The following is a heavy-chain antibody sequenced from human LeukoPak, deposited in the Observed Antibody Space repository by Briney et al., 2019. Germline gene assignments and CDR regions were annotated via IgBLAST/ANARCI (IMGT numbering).Heavy chain of an antibody. CDR1: GGSISSGSYY. D-gene: IGHD3-16*01. CDR3: ASQSRVMIKFGLGGGYFDY. CDR2: IYYSGST. Sequence: KSSETLSLTCTVSGGSISSGSYYWGWIRQPPGKGLEWIGSIYYSGSTYYNPSLKSRVTISVDTSKNQFSLKLSSVTAADTAVYYCASQSRVMIKFGLGGGYFDYWGQGTLVTVSS. V-gene: IGHV4-39*01. J-gene: IGHJ4*02.